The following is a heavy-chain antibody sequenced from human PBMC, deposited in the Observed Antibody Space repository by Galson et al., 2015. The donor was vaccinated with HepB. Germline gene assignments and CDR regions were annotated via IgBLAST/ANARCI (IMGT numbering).Heavy chain of an antibody. CDR2: IYPDNKI. CDR3: ARETTGFSHGMDV. V-gene: IGHV3-53*01. D-gene: IGHD1-1*01. J-gene: IGHJ6*02. Sequence: SLRLSCAASGFTVNSNYMTWVRQAPGKGLEWVSVIYPDNKIYYADSVKGRFTISRDSSKNTLYLQMNSLRAEDTAVYYCARETTGFSHGMDVWGQGTTVTVSS. CDR1: GFTVNSNY.